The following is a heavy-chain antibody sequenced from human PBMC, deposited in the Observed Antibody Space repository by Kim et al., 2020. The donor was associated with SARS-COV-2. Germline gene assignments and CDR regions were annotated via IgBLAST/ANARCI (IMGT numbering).Heavy chain of an antibody. Sequence: ASVKVSCKASGYTFTSYYMHWVRQAPGQGLEWMGIINPSGGSTSYAQKFQGRVTMTRDTSTSTVYMELSSLRSEDTAVYYCAGRSCSSTSCYYAFDIWGQGTMVTVSS. CDR2: INPSGGST. CDR3: AGRSCSSTSCYYAFDI. CDR1: GYTFTSYY. V-gene: IGHV1-46*01. J-gene: IGHJ3*02. D-gene: IGHD2-2*01.